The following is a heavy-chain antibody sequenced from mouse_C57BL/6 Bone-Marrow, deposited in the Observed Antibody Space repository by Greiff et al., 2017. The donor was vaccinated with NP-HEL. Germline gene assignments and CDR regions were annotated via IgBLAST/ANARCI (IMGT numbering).Heavy chain of an antibody. CDR2: INPSSGYT. J-gene: IGHJ1*03. V-gene: IGHV1-7*01. Sequence: QVQLKQSGAELAKPGASVKLSCKASGYTFTSYWMHWVKQRPGQGLEWIGYINPSSGYTKYNQKFKDKATLTADKSSRTAYMQLSSLTYEDSAVYYCARSSRYYGSSHWYFDVWGTGTTVTVSS. CDR1: GYTFTSYW. D-gene: IGHD1-1*01. CDR3: ARSSRYYGSSHWYFDV.